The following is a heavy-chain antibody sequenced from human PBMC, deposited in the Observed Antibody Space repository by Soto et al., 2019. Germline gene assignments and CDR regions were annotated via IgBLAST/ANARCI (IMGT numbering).Heavy chain of an antibody. Sequence: VQLVESGGGVVQPGRSLRLSCAASGFTFSSYAMHWVRQAPGKGLEWVAVISYDGSNKYYADSVKGRFTISRDNSKNTLYLQMNSLRAEDTAVYYCARNSGSYRDWYFDLWGRGTLVTVSS. CDR1: GFTFSSYA. D-gene: IGHD1-26*01. CDR3: ARNSGSYRDWYFDL. CDR2: ISYDGSNK. V-gene: IGHV3-30-3*01. J-gene: IGHJ2*01.